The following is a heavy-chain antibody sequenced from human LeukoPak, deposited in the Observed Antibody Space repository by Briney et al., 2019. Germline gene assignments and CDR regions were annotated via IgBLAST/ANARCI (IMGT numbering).Heavy chain of an antibody. J-gene: IGHJ4*02. CDR1: GFTFSSYG. V-gene: IGHV3-30*18. Sequence: GGSLRLSCAASGFTFSSYGMHWVRQAPGKGLEWVAVISYDGSSKYYADSVKGRFTISRDNSKNTLYLQMNSLRAEDTAVYYCAKDLDDSSGFDYWGQGTLVTASS. D-gene: IGHD3-22*01. CDR3: AKDLDDSSGFDY. CDR2: ISYDGSSK.